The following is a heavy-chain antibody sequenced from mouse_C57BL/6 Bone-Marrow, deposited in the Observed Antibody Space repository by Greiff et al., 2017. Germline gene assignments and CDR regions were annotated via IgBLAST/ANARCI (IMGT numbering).Heavy chain of an antibody. J-gene: IGHJ3*01. CDR2: IDPENGDT. CDR3: TRIAY. Sequence: EVKLVESGAELVRPGASVKLSCTASGFNIKDDYMHWVKQRPEQGLEWIGWIDPENGDTEYASKFQGKATITVDTSSNTAYLQLSSLTSEDTAVYYCTRIAYWGQGTLVTASA. V-gene: IGHV14-4*01. CDR1: GFNIKDDY.